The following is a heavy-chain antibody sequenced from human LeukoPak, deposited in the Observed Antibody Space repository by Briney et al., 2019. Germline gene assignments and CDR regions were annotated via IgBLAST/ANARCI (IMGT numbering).Heavy chain of an antibody. CDR3: ARTYYYGSGRIYWFDP. CDR2: IYHSGST. D-gene: IGHD3-10*01. J-gene: IGHJ5*02. CDR1: GGSISSGGYS. V-gene: IGHV4-30-2*01. Sequence: SQTLSLTCAVSGGSISSGGYSWSWIRQPPGKGLEWIGYIYHSGSTYYNPSLKSRVTISVDRSKNQLSLKLSSVTAADTAVYYCARTYYYGSGRIYWFDPWGQGTLVTVSS.